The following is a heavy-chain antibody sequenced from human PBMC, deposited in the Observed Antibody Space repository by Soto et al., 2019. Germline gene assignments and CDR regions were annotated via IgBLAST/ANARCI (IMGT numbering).Heavy chain of an antibody. D-gene: IGHD6-19*01. J-gene: IGHJ1*01. Sequence: PSETLSLTCTVFGASISSGDYYWSRIRQPPGKGLEWIGYIYHSGTTFYNPSLKSRVSISVDTSKNQFSLNLNSVTAADTAVYYCAKGVPGIAVAGTGYFQHWGQGTLVPVSS. CDR2: IYHSGTT. CDR3: AKGVPGIAVAGTGYFQH. CDR1: GASISSGDYY. V-gene: IGHV4-30-4*01.